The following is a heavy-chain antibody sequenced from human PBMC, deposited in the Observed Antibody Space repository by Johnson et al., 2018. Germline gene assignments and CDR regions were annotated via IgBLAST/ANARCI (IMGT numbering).Heavy chain of an antibody. CDR1: GGSISSGSYY. D-gene: IGHD2-2*01. Sequence: QVQLQESGPGLVKPSQTLSLTCTVSGGSISSGSYYWSWIRQPAGKGLEWIGRLYTSGSTNSNPSLKSRVNIPVDTSKNQFSLKLSSVTAADPAVEYCARDSEDGSSTSCYGADYYYYYMDVWGKGTTVTVSS. J-gene: IGHJ6*03. V-gene: IGHV4-61*02. CDR3: ARDSEDGSSTSCYGADYYYYYMDV. CDR2: LYTSGST.